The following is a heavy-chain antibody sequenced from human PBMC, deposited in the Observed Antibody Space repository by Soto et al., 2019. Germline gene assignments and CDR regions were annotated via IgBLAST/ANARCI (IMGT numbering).Heavy chain of an antibody. CDR2: ISTYSGDT. J-gene: IGHJ4*02. V-gene: IGHV1-18*01. Sequence: ASVKVSCKASGYTFFTYDISWVRQAPGQGLEWMGWISTYSGDTKYAQKFQGRVTMTTDTSTTTAYLELRSLRSDDTAVYYCAKDIYGSGSYPDYWGQGTLVTVSS. CDR1: GYTFFTYD. D-gene: IGHD3-10*01. CDR3: AKDIYGSGSYPDY.